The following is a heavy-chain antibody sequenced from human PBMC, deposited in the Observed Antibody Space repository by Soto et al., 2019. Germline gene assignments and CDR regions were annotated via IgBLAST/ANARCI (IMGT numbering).Heavy chain of an antibody. J-gene: IGHJ4*02. V-gene: IGHV3-7*05. CDR1: GFTFSSYW. Sequence: GGSLRLSCAASGFTFSSYWMSWVRQAPGKGLEWVANVKQDGSEKYYVDSVKGRFTISRDNAKNSLYLQMNSLRAEDTAVYYCARDRKAMDPYYFDYWGQGTLVTVSS. D-gene: IGHD5-18*01. CDR3: ARDRKAMDPYYFDY. CDR2: VKQDGSEK.